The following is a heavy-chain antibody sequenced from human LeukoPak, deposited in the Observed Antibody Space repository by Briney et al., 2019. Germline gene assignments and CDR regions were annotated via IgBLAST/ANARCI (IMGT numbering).Heavy chain of an antibody. CDR2: IKSKTDGGTT. D-gene: IGHD1-26*01. V-gene: IGHV3-15*01. CDR3: TTVIEWELPASDY. Sequence: GGSLRLSCAASGFTFSNAWMSWVRQAPGKGLEWVGRIKSKTDGGTTDYAAPVKGRFTISRDDSKNTLYLQMNSLKTEDTAVYYCTTVIEWELPASDYWGQGTLVTVSS. J-gene: IGHJ4*02. CDR1: GFTFSNAW.